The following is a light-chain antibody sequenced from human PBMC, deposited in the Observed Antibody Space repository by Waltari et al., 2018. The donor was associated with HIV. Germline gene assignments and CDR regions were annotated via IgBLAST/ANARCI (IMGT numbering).Light chain of an antibody. CDR3: AAWDDSLNAWV. CDR1: GPHIGSNP. Sequence: QSVLTQPPSASGTPGPRVTISCSRRGPHIGSNPLNWYQQLPGTAPKLLIYSNNQRPSGVPDRVSGAKSGTSAALAISGLQSEDEADYYCAAWDDSLNAWVFGGGTKLTVL. CDR2: SNN. V-gene: IGLV1-44*01. J-gene: IGLJ3*02.